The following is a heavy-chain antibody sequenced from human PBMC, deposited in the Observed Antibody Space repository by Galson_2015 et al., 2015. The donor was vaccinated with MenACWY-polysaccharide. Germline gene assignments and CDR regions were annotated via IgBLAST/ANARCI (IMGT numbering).Heavy chain of an antibody. D-gene: IGHD4-17*01. CDR2: IPYDGSNK. CDR3: AKMVQQTTKNDY. Sequence: SLRLSCAASGLNFRNYGMHWVRQAPGKGLEWVAFIPYDGSNKYYPDSVKGRFTISRDNSKNTLYPQMNSLRVEDTAVYYCAKMVQQTTKNDYWGQGTLVTVSS. J-gene: IGHJ4*02. V-gene: IGHV3-30*02. CDR1: GLNFRNYG.